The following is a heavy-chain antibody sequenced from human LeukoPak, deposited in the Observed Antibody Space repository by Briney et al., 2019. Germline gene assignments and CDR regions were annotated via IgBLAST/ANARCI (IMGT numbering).Heavy chain of an antibody. CDR1: GGSISSSSYY. CDR3: ARHYAEMATYFDL. V-gene: IGHV4-39*01. Sequence: SETLSLTCTVSGGSISSSSYYWGWIRQPPGKGLEWIGSIYYSGSTYYNPSLESRVTISVDTSKNQSSLKLSSVTAADTAVYYCARHYAEMATYFDLWGRGTLVTVSS. J-gene: IGHJ2*01. CDR2: IYYSGST. D-gene: IGHD5-24*01.